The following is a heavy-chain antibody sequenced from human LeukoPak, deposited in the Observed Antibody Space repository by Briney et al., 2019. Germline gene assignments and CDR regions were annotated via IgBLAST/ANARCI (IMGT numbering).Heavy chain of an antibody. J-gene: IGHJ3*02. Sequence: GRSLRLSCAASGFTFSVYGMHWVRQAPGKGLEWVAFISSDGSNKYYADSVKGRFTISRDNSKNTVYLQMNSLRDVDTAVYYCARDLEDSSPFGAFDMWGQGTMVTVSS. V-gene: IGHV3-30*03. CDR3: ARDLEDSSPFGAFDM. CDR1: GFTFSVYG. D-gene: IGHD3-22*01. CDR2: ISSDGSNK.